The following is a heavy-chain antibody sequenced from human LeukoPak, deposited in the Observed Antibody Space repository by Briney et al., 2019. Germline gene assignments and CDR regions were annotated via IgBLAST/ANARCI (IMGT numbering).Heavy chain of an antibody. CDR3: AKDYCSSTSCYADYYYGMDV. CDR1: GFTFNNFD. J-gene: IGHJ6*04. V-gene: IGHV3-23*01. CDR2: VSGSGGRT. D-gene: IGHD2-2*01. Sequence: PGGSLRLSCAASGFTFNNFDMSWVRQAPGKGLEWVSRVSGSGGRTLYADSVKGRFTISRDNSKNTVYLQMNSLRAEDTAVYYCAKDYCSSTSCYADYYYGMDVWGKGTTVTVSS.